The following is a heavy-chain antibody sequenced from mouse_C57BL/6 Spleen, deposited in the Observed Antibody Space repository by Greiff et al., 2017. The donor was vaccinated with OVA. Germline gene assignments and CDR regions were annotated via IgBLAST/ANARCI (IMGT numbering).Heavy chain of an antibody. J-gene: IGHJ2*01. CDR3: ARGTTVVAHFDY. Sequence: VQLQQPGAELVMPGASVKLSCKASGYTFTSYWMHWVKQRPGQGLEWIGQIDPSASYTNYNQKFKGKSTLTVDKSSSTAYMQLSSLTSDDSAVYYCARGTTVVAHFDYWGQGTTLTVSS. CDR2: IDPSASYT. CDR1: GYTFTSYW. D-gene: IGHD1-1*01. V-gene: IGHV1-69*01.